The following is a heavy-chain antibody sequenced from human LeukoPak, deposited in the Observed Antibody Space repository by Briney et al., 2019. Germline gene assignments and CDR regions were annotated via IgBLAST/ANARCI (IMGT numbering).Heavy chain of an antibody. J-gene: IGHJ4*02. D-gene: IGHD4-17*01. Sequence: SVKVSCKASGGTFSSYAISWVRQAPGQGLEWMGGIIPIFGTANYAQKFQGRVTITADVSTSTAYMELSSLRSEDTAVYYCARSARTYGELFDYWGQGTLVTVSS. V-gene: IGHV1-69*13. CDR2: IIPIFGTA. CDR1: GGTFSSYA. CDR3: ARSARTYGELFDY.